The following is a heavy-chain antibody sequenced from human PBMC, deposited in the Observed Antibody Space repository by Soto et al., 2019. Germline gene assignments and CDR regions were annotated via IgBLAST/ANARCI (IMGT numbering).Heavy chain of an antibody. CDR2: INRDGSVR. D-gene: IGHD1-26*01. CDR1: KFFISGSC. V-gene: IGHV3-7*03. CDR3: TSARSLVEPGGFVEN. J-gene: IGHJ4*02. Sequence: GRSLRLPFIASKFFISGSCMSGVRQAPGKGLECVANINRDGSVRRYVDSVKGRFTISRDDGKNSVYLQMNSLRADDTGIYYCTSARSLVEPGGFVENWGQGTMVTVSS.